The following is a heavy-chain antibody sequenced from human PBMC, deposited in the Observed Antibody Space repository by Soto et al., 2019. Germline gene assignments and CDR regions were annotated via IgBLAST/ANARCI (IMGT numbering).Heavy chain of an antibody. CDR3: ARDKERFYDSSGYQGRPYYYGMDV. D-gene: IGHD3-22*01. CDR2: IWYDGSNK. CDR1: GFTFSSYG. V-gene: IGHV3-33*01. J-gene: IGHJ6*02. Sequence: GGSLRLSCAASGFTFSSYGMHWVRQAPGKGLEWVAVIWYDGSNKYYADSVKGRFTISRDNSKNTLYLQMNSLRAEDTAVYYCARDKERFYDSSGYQGRPYYYGMDVWGQGTTVTVSS.